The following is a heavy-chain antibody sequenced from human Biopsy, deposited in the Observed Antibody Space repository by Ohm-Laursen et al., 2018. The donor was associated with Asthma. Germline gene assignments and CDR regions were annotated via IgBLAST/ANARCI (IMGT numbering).Heavy chain of an antibody. J-gene: IGHJ4*02. CDR3: ASDFPKDYVRYNFQF. CDR1: GYTFNSAG. D-gene: IGHD4-17*01. Sequence: ASVKVSCKTSGYTFNSAGITWVRQAPGQGLEWMGWISVYNGNTKVAQKLQDRVTMITDTSTSTAYMELRSLSSDDTAVYYCASDFPKDYVRYNFQFWGQGTLVTVSS. V-gene: IGHV1-18*01. CDR2: ISVYNGNT.